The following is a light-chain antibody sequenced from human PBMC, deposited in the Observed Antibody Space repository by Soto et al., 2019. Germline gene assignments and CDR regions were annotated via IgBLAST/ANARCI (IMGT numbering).Light chain of an antibody. Sequence: EIVMTQSPATLSVSPGERATLSCRASQSVSSNLAWYQQKPGQAPRLLIYGASTRATGIPARFSGSGSGTDFTLTISSLQTEDFAVYYCQQYNNWPPWTFGQGTTGEIK. CDR3: QQYNNWPPWT. CDR1: QSVSSN. CDR2: GAS. V-gene: IGKV3-15*01. J-gene: IGKJ1*01.